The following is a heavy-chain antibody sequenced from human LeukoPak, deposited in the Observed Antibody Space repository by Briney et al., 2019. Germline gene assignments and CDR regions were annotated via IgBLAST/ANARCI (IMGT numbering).Heavy chain of an antibody. V-gene: IGHV4-30-4*01. CDR3: ASKGVLRYFDWLQRDAFDI. J-gene: IGHJ3*02. CDR2: IYYSGST. CDR1: GGSISSGDYY. D-gene: IGHD3-9*01. Sequence: SQTLSLTCTVSGGSISSGDYYWSWIRQPPGKGLEWIGYIYYSGSTYYNPSLKSRVTTSVDTSKNQFSLKLSSVTAADTPVYDCASKGVLRYFDWLQRDAFDIWGQGTMVTVSS.